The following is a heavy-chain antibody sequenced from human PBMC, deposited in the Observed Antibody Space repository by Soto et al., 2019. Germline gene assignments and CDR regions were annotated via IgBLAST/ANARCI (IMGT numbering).Heavy chain of an antibody. CDR2: ISAYNGNT. Sequence: ASVKVSCKASGYTFTSYGISWVRQAPGQGLEWMGWISAYNGNTNYAQKLQGRVTMTTDTSTSTAYMELRSLRSDDTAVYYCARGTQIWVAVAGSPIDYWGQGTLVTVSS. CDR1: GYTFTSYG. J-gene: IGHJ4*02. D-gene: IGHD6-19*01. V-gene: IGHV1-18*01. CDR3: ARGTQIWVAVAGSPIDY.